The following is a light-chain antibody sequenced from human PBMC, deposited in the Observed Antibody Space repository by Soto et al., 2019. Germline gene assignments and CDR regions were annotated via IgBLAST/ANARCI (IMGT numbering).Light chain of an antibody. CDR1: QSVSSN. CDR2: DAS. Sequence: EIVLIQSPATLSLSPGERATLSCRASQSVSSNLVWYQQNPGQAPRLLIFDASKRATGIPVRFSGSGSGTDFTLTISSLEPEDFTVYYCQQHSDWPLTFGGGTRVEIK. CDR3: QQHSDWPLT. V-gene: IGKV3-11*01. J-gene: IGKJ4*01.